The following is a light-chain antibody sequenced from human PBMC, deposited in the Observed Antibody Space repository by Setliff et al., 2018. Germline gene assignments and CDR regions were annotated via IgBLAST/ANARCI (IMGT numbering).Light chain of an antibody. Sequence: QSVLTQPASVSGSPGQSITISCTGTSSDVGGYNYVSWYQQHPGKAPKLMIYDVSKRPSGVPDRFSGSKSGNTASLTISGLQAEDEADYYCCSYVGSYTSLDVFGTGTKVTVL. V-gene: IGLV2-11*01. CDR1: SSDVGGYNY. CDR3: CSYVGSYTSLDV. J-gene: IGLJ1*01. CDR2: DVS.